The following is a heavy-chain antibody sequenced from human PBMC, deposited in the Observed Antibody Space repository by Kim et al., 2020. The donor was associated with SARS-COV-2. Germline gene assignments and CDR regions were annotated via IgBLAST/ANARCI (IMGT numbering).Heavy chain of an antibody. CDR3: ALPAATYYYYGMDV. V-gene: IGHV1-69*01. Sequence: QKFQGRGTITADESTSTAYMELSSLRSEDTAVYYCALPAATYYYYGMDVWGQGTTVTVSS. J-gene: IGHJ6*02. D-gene: IGHD2-2*01.